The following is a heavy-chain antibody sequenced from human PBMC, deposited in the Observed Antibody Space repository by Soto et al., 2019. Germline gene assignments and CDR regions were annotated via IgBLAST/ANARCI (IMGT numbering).Heavy chain of an antibody. CDR2: ISGSGGST. CDR3: AKDPNRYYDSSGYYSG. J-gene: IGHJ4*02. V-gene: IGHV3-23*01. Sequence: GGSLRLSCAAFGFTFSSYAMSWVRQAPGKGLEWVSAISGSGGSTYYADSVKGRFTISRDNSKNTLYLQMNSLRAEDTAVYYCAKDPNRYYDSSGYYSGWGQGTLVTAPQ. CDR1: GFTFSSYA. D-gene: IGHD3-22*01.